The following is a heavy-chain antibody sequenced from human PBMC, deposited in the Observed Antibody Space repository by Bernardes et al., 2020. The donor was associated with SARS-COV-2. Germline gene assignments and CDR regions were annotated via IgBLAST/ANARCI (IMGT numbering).Heavy chain of an antibody. CDR1: GGSISSSSYY. V-gene: IGHV4-39*07. CDR3: ASPGPLYDFWSGYYVDNAFDI. Sequence: SETLSLTCTVSGGSISSSSYYWGWIRQPPGKGLEWIGSIYYSGSTYYNPSLKSRVTISVDTSKNQFSLKLSSVTAADTAVYYCASPGPLYDFWSGYYVDNAFDIWGQGTMVTVSS. D-gene: IGHD3-3*01. CDR2: IYYSGST. J-gene: IGHJ3*02.